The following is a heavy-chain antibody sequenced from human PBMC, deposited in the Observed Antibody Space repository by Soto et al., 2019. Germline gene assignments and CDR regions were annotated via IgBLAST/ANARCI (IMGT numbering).Heavy chain of an antibody. V-gene: IGHV3-23*01. J-gene: IGHJ4*02. D-gene: IGHD3-16*01. Sequence: GGSLRLSCTASGFTFSSYAMTWVRQAPGRGLEGVSGITSSGGRTYYADSVKGRFTISRDNSKNTVSLQMNSLRAEDTAVYYCAKDLRGGNNGWSQGTLVTVSS. CDR1: GFTFSSYA. CDR3: AKDLRGGNNG. CDR2: ITSSGGRT.